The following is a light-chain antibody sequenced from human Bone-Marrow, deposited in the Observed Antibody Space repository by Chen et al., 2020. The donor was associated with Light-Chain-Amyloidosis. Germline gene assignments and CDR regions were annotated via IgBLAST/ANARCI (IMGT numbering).Light chain of an antibody. J-gene: IGLJ2*01. Sequence: QSALTQPASVSGSPGQSLTISCTGTSSDVGGYNYVSWYHQHPGKAPKLMIYDVSNRPSGVSNRFSGSKSGNTASLTISGLQAEDEADYYCSSYTSSSTLVVFGGGTKLTVL. CDR3: SSYTSSSTLVV. CDR1: SSDVGGYNY. CDR2: DVS. V-gene: IGLV2-14*01.